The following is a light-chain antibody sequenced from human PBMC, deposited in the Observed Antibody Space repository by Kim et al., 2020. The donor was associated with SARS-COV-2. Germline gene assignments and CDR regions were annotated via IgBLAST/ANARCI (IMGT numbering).Light chain of an antibody. CDR2: AAS. Sequence: AIQMTQSPSSVSASVGDRVTITCRASQGIRNDLGWYQQKPGKAPKLLIYAASSLQSGVPSRFSGSGSGTDFTLTISSLQPEDFATYYCLKDFNYPLTFGGGTKVDIK. J-gene: IGKJ4*01. V-gene: IGKV1-6*01. CDR3: LKDFNYPLT. CDR1: QGIRND.